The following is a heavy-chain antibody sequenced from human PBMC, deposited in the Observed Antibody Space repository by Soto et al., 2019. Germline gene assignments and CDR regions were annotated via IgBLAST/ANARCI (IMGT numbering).Heavy chain of an antibody. Sequence: SETLSLTCTVSGGSISSGGYYWSWIRQHPGKGLEWIGYIYYSGSTYYNPSLKSRVTISVDTSKNQFSLKLSSVTAADTAVYYCARLIPAATPGMAFDIWGQGTMVTVSS. J-gene: IGHJ3*02. CDR3: ARLIPAATPGMAFDI. D-gene: IGHD2-2*01. V-gene: IGHV4-31*03. CDR2: IYYSGST. CDR1: GGSISSGGYY.